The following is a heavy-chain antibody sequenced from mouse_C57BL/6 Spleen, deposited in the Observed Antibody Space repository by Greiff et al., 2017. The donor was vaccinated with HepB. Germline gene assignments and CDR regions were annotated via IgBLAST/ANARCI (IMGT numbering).Heavy chain of an antibody. CDR2: INPYNGDT. CDR1: GYTFTDYY. V-gene: IGHV1-19*01. CDR3: ARRAYGSRFDY. Sequence: VQLQQSGPVLVKPGASVKMSCKASGYTFTDYYMNWVKQSHGKSLEWIGDINPYNGDTSYNQKFKGKATLTVDKSSSTAYMELNSLTSEDSAVYYCARRAYGSRFDYWGQGTTLTVSS. D-gene: IGHD1-1*01. J-gene: IGHJ2*01.